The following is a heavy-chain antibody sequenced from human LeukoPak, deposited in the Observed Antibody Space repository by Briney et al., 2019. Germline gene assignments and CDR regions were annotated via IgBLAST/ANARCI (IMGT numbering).Heavy chain of an antibody. CDR3: ARDTHCSSTSCYNAFDI. Sequence: GGSLRLSCAASGFTFRSYWMNWVRQAPGKGLEWVSSISSSSTYIYYADSLKGRFTISRDNAKNSLSLQMNSLRAEDTAVYYCARDTHCSSTSCYNAFDIWGQGTMVTVSS. CDR1: GFTFRSYW. V-gene: IGHV3-21*01. J-gene: IGHJ3*02. CDR2: ISSSSTYI. D-gene: IGHD2-2*02.